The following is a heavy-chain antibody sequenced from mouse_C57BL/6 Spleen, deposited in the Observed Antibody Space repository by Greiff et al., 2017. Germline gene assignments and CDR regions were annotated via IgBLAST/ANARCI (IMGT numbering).Heavy chain of an antibody. V-gene: IGHV3-6*01. D-gene: IGHD2-3*01. J-gene: IGHJ2*01. CDR1: GYSITSGYY. CDR2: ISYDGSN. Sequence: DVQLQESGPGLVKPSQSLSLTCSVTGYSITSGYYWNWIRQFPGNKLEWMGYISYDGSNNYNPSLKNRISITRDTSKNQFFLKLNSVTTEDTATYYCAREKGYDGYHFDYWGQGTTLTVSS. CDR3: AREKGYDGYHFDY.